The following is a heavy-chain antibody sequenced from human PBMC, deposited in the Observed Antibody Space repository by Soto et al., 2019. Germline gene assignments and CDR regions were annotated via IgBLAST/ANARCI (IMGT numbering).Heavy chain of an antibody. CDR3: AXXXXXXXXXXXXMDV. J-gene: IGHJ6*02. Sequence: GLEWMGGIIPVFGTANYAQKFQGRVTITADESTNIVYMDVTSLKASDTAMYYCAXXXXXXXXXXXXMDVWGQGTTVTISS. V-gene: IGHV1-69*01. CDR2: IIPVFGTA.